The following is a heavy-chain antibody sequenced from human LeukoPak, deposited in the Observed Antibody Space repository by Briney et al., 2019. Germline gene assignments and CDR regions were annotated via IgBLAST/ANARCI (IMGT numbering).Heavy chain of an antibody. CDR1: GFTVSSNY. V-gene: IGHV3-66*01. Sequence: GGSLRLSCAASGFTVSSNYMSWVRQAPGKGLEWVSVIYSGGSTYYADSVKGRFTISRDNSKNTLYLQMNSLRAEDTAVYYCARGGYLFSFGPAPVDYWGQGTLVTVSS. CDR3: ARGGYLFSFGPAPVDY. CDR2: IYSGGST. D-gene: IGHD6-13*01. J-gene: IGHJ4*02.